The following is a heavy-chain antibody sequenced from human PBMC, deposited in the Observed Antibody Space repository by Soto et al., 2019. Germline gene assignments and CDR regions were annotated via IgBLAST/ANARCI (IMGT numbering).Heavy chain of an antibody. V-gene: IGHV1-69*02. J-gene: IGHJ6*02. CDR3: ARGSGSYTPGMDV. CDR2: IIPILGIA. CDR1: GGTFSSYT. D-gene: IGHD3-10*01. Sequence: QVQLVQSGAEVKKPGSSVKVSCKASGGTFSSYTISWVRQAPGQGLEWMGRIIPILGIANYAQKVQGRVTITADKSTSTAYMELSSLRSEDTAVYYCARGSGSYTPGMDVWGQGTTVTVSS.